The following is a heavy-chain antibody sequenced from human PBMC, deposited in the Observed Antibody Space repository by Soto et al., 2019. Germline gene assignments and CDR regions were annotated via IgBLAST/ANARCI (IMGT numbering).Heavy chain of an antibody. J-gene: IGHJ4*02. CDR3: ARGNKHYGDYVN. D-gene: IGHD4-17*01. Sequence: SETLSLTCTVSGGSISSGGYYWSWIRQHPGKGLEWIGYIYYSGSTYYNPSLKSRVTISVDTSKNQFSLKLSSVTAADTAVYYCARGNKHYGDYVNWGQGTLVTVSS. CDR2: IYYSGST. CDR1: GGSISSGGYY. V-gene: IGHV4-31*03.